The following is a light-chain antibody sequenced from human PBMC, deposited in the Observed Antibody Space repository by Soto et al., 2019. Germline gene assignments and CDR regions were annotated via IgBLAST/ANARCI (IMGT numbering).Light chain of an antibody. V-gene: IGLV1-40*01. CDR2: GNS. CDR1: SSNIGAGYD. CDR3: QSWDSSLSGSV. Sequence: SVLTQPPSVSGAPGQRVTISCTGSSSNIGAGYDVQWYQQLPGTAPKLLIYGNSNRPSGVPDRFSGSKSGTSASLAITGLQAEDEADYYCQSWDSSLSGSVFGGGTKLTVL. J-gene: IGLJ2*01.